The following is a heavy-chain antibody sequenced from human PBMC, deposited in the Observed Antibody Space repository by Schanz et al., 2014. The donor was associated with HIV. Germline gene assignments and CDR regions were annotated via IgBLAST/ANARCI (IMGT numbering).Heavy chain of an antibody. CDR2: IIPIFGTA. V-gene: IGHV1-69*06. CDR1: GGTFSSYA. D-gene: IGHD2-15*01. J-gene: IGHJ1*01. Sequence: QVQLVQSGPEVKKPGASVRVSCKASGGTFSSYAISWVRQAPGQGLEWMGGIIPIFGTANYAQKFQGRVTITADKSTSTAYMELSSLGSEDTAMYYCARGNLAWCGGGSCYTRFQFFQVWGQGTLITVSS. CDR3: ARGNLAWCGGGSCYTRFQFFQV.